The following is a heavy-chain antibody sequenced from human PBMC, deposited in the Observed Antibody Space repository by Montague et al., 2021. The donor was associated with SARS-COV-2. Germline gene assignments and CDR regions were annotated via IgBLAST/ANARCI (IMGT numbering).Heavy chain of an antibody. J-gene: IGHJ4*02. CDR3: VRDTGSAQAGFDA. CDR2: SNYRFKWTS. CDR1: GDSVWGNTAA. D-gene: IGHD4-17*01. V-gene: IGHV6-1*01. Sequence: CAISGDSVWGNTAAWNWVRQSSSGGLVWLGGSNYRFKWTSDYATSVEGRISIDPDTSKNQFFLHLRSVTPEDTGVYYCVRDTGSAQAGFDAWGQGTLVTVSS.